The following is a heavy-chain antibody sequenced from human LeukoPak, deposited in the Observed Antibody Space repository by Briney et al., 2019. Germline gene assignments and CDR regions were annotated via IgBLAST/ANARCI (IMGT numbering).Heavy chain of an antibody. D-gene: IGHD3-10*01. V-gene: IGHV1-2*02. CDR3: VRDSAPSGSWWFDS. Sequence: ASVKVSCKASGYTFTGYYIHWVRQAPGQGLDWMGKMNPNGGGTQYAQRVQGRVTMSRDTSISTAYMELSGLTSDDTAVYYCVRDSAPSGSWWFDSRGQGTLVTVSS. CDR1: GYTFTGYY. J-gene: IGHJ5*01. CDR2: MNPNGGGT.